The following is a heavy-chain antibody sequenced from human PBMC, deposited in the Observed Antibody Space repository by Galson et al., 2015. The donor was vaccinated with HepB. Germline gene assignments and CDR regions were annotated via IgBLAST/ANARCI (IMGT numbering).Heavy chain of an antibody. Sequence: SLRLSCAASGFTFSSYAMSWVRQAPGMGLEWVSTIDGAGVSTYYADSVKGRFTISRDNSKNTLYLQMNSLRAEDTAVYYCAKAFIAAYLVWYWGLGTLVTVSS. J-gene: IGHJ4*02. D-gene: IGHD6-6*01. CDR2: IDGAGVST. CDR3: AKAFIAAYLVWY. CDR1: GFTFSSYA. V-gene: IGHV3-23*01.